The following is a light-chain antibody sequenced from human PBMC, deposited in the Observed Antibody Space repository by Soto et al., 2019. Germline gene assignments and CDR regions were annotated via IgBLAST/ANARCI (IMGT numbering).Light chain of an antibody. CDR2: DNN. V-gene: IGLV1-51*01. J-gene: IGLJ2*01. Sequence: QSVLTQPPSVSAAPRQKVTISCSGSSSNIGNNFISWYQHLPGTAPKLLIYDNNKRPSGIPDRFSGSRSGTSATLAITGLQTGDEADYYCGSWDNSLSGGLVFGGGTQLTVL. CDR1: SSNIGNNF. CDR3: GSWDNSLSGGLV.